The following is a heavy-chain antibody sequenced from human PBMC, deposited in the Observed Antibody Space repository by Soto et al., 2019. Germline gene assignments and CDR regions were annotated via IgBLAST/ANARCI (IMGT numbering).Heavy chain of an antibody. D-gene: IGHD3-10*01. CDR1: GFTFSNHA. J-gene: IGHJ5*02. Sequence: EVQLLESGGGLVQPGGSLRLSCAASGFTFSNHAMSWVRQAPGKGLEWVSAISGNGISTYYADSVRGRFTISRDNSKNTLYLQMNRLGADDTAVYYCARDAIAMVRGTNNWFDPWGQGTLVTVST. CDR2: ISGNGIST. V-gene: IGHV3-23*01. CDR3: ARDAIAMVRGTNNWFDP.